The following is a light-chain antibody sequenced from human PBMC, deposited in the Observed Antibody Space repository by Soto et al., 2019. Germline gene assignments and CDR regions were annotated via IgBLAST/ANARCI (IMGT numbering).Light chain of an antibody. Sequence: EIVLTQSPGTLSLSPGERATLSCRASQSVTSTHLAWYQQKPGQAPRLLIYDASTRATGIPDRFSGSGSGTDFTLTISRLEPEDFAVYCCQQFDGPLWTFGPGTKVEIK. CDR2: DAS. CDR3: QQFDGPLWT. V-gene: IGKV3-20*01. CDR1: QSVTSTH. J-gene: IGKJ1*01.